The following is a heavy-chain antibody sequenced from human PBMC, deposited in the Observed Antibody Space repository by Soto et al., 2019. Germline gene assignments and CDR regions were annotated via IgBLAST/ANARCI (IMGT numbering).Heavy chain of an antibody. CDR1: GYTFTNYG. CDR2: INVYNGNT. CDR3: ARGVGSGSYYNQYNWFDP. D-gene: IGHD3-10*01. Sequence: QVQLVQSGGEVKKPGASVKVSCKASGYTFTNYGISWVRQAPGQGLEWMGWINVYNGNTKYAQKVQGRVTMTTDTSNSTAYMELRSLRSDDTAVYYCARGVGSGSYYNQYNWFDPWGQGTLVTVSS. J-gene: IGHJ5*02. V-gene: IGHV1-18*01.